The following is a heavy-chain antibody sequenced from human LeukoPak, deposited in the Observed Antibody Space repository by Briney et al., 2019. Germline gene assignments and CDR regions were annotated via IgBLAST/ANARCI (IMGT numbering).Heavy chain of an antibody. V-gene: IGHV3-15*01. Sequence: GGSLRLSCAASGINFSNAWLTWVRQAPGKGLEWVGRIKSKKDGEVTDYAAPVKGRFTISRDDSKDALYLQMNSLKTEDTAVYYCSTGGGVLRFLGGQGTLVTVSS. CDR2: IKSKKDGEVT. D-gene: IGHD3-3*01. J-gene: IGHJ4*02. CDR1: GINFSNAW. CDR3: STGGGVLRFL.